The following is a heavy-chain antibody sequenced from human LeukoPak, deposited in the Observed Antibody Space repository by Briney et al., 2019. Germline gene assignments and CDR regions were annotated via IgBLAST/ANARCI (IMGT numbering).Heavy chain of an antibody. J-gene: IGHJ4*02. Sequence: ASVKVSCKASGYTFTGYYMHWVRRAPGQGLEWMGWINPNSGGTNYAQKFQGWVTMTRDTSISTAYMELSRLRSDDTAVYYCVRDYGDYVLDYWGQGTLVTVSS. D-gene: IGHD4-17*01. CDR2: INPNSGGT. V-gene: IGHV1-2*04. CDR3: VRDYGDYVLDY. CDR1: GYTFTGYY.